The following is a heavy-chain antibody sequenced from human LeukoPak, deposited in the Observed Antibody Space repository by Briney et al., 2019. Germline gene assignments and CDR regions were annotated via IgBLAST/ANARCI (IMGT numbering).Heavy chain of an antibody. CDR1: GFTFSSYG. CDR3: AKDRYYYDSSGYQAPHYFDY. Sequence: PGGSLRLSCAASGFTFSSYGVHWVRQAPCKGLEWVALIRYDGSNKYYADSVKGRFTISRDNSKNTLYLQMNSLRAEDTAVYYCAKDRYYYDSSGYQAPHYFDYWGQGTLVTVSS. V-gene: IGHV3-30*02. J-gene: IGHJ4*02. CDR2: IRYDGSNK. D-gene: IGHD3-22*01.